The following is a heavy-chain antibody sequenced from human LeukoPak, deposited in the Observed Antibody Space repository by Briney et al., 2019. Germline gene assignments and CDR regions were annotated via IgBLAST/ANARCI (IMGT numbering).Heavy chain of an antibody. CDR1: GFTFSSYA. V-gene: IGHV3-30-3*01. CDR3: ARDRLRSYYYYGMDV. CDR2: ISYDGSNK. D-gene: IGHD5/OR15-5a*01. J-gene: IGHJ6*02. Sequence: GGSLRLSCAASGFTFSSYAMHWVRQAPGKGLEWVAVISYDGSNKYYADSVKGRFTISRDNSKNTLYLQMNSLRAEDTAVYYCARDRLRSYYYYGMDVRGQGTTVTVSS.